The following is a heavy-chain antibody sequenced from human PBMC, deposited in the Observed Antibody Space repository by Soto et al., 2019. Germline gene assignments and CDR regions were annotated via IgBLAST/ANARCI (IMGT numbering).Heavy chain of an antibody. CDR3: ARAGVKPTIRNAFDI. CDR1: GFTFSSYW. J-gene: IGHJ3*02. V-gene: IGHV3-74*01. D-gene: IGHD3-10*01. CDR2: INSNGSST. Sequence: GGSLRLSCAASGFTFSSYWMHWVRQAPGKGLVWVSRINSNGSSTNYADSVKGRFTISRDDAKSTLNLQMNSLRAEDKAVYDCARAGVKPTIRNAFDIWGQGTMVTISS.